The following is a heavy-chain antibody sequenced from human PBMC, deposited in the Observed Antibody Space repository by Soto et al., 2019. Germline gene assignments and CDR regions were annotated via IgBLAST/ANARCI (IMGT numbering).Heavy chain of an antibody. Sequence: SETLSLTCAVYGGSFSGYYWSWIRQPPGKGLEWIGEINHSGSTNYNPSLKSRVTISVDTSKNQFSLKLSSVTAADTAVYYCARGSTQGVPVPGPLDYWGQGTLVTVSS. CDR2: INHSGST. V-gene: IGHV4-34*01. CDR3: ARGSTQGVPVPGPLDY. CDR1: GGSFSGYY. D-gene: IGHD2-2*01. J-gene: IGHJ4*02.